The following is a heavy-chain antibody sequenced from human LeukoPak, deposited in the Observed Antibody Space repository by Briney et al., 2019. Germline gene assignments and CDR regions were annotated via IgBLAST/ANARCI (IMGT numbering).Heavy chain of an antibody. D-gene: IGHD3-10*01. CDR2: ISGSGDTT. V-gene: IGHV3-23*01. CDR1: GFTFNTYS. CDR3: ARAAMVRGVDYFDY. J-gene: IGHJ4*02. Sequence: PGGSLRLSCAASGFTFNTYSMTWVRQAPGKGLEWVSVISGSGDTTYYTDSVKGRFTISRDNSKNTLYLQMNSLRAEDTALYYCARAAMVRGVDYFDYWGQGTLVTVSS.